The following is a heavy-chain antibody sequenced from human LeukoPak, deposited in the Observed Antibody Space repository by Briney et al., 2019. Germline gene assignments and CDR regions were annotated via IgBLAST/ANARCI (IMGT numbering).Heavy chain of an antibody. CDR3: ARDLYYGDDSGGGWLTDY. V-gene: IGHV1-18*01. CDR1: GNTFISYG. CDR2: ISADNGNT. D-gene: IGHD4-23*01. Sequence: ASVKVSCKASGNTFISYGISWVRQAPGQGLEWMGWISADNGNTDYAQKFQGRVTMTTDTSTSTAYMELRSLRSDDTAVYYCARDLYYGDDSGGGWLTDYWGQGTPVTVSS. J-gene: IGHJ4*02.